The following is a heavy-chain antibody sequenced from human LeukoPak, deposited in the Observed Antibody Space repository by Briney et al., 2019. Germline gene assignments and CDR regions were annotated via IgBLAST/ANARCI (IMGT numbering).Heavy chain of an antibody. CDR3: ARVVRDNWNLYTNFDY. V-gene: IGHV4-31*03. D-gene: IGHD1-20*01. J-gene: IGHJ4*02. Sequence: SETLSLTCTVSSGSISSGGYYWSWIRQHPGKGLEWIGYIYYSGSTYYNPSLKSRVTISVDTSKNQFSLKLSSVTAADTAVYYCARVVRDNWNLYTNFDYWGQGTLVTVSS. CDR2: IYYSGST. CDR1: SGSISSGGYY.